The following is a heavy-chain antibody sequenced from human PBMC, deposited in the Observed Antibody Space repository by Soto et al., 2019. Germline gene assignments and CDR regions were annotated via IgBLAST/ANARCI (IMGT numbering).Heavy chain of an antibody. Sequence: QVQLVQSGAEVRKPGSSVRVSCKAAGGTFDTYAVSWVRQAPGQGLEWMGGIIPMFGTQYYAQRFQGRVTITADESTGTAYMELRSLRSEDTAVYFCARDRDFGNYFDSAYWGQGTLVTVSS. D-gene: IGHD1-26*01. V-gene: IGHV1-69*01. CDR3: ARDRDFGNYFDSAY. CDR2: IIPMFGTQ. J-gene: IGHJ4*02. CDR1: GGTFDTYA.